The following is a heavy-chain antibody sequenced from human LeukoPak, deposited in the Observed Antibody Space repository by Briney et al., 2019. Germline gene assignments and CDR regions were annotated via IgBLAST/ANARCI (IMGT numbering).Heavy chain of an antibody. V-gene: IGHV4-4*09. J-gene: IGHJ4*02. D-gene: IGHD1-26*01. CDR1: GASISNYY. Sequence: SETLSLTCTVSGASISNYYWSWSRQTPEKGLEWMGHIHTSGASRYYPSLASRLTLAIDTSRNHLSLKLTSVTAADTAVYFCARLGSYHDFWGQGALVTVSS. CDR2: IHTSGAS. CDR3: ARLGSYHDF.